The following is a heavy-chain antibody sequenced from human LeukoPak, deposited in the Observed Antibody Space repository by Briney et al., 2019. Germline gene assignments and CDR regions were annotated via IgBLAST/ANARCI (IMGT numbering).Heavy chain of an antibody. J-gene: IGHJ4*02. D-gene: IGHD2-2*01. V-gene: IGHV3-30-3*01. CDR2: ISYDGSNK. CDR1: GFTFSSYA. Sequence: PGGSLRLSCAASGFTFSSYAMHWVRQAPGKGLEWVAVISYDGSNKYYADSVKGRFTISRDNSKNTLYLQMNSLRAEDTAVYYCARDLRQLQEFDYWGQGTLVTVSS. CDR3: ARDLRQLQEFDY.